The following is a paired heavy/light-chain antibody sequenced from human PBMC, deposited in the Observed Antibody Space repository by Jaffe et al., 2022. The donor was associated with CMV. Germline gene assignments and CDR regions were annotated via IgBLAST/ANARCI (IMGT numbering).Heavy chain of an antibody. D-gene: IGHD3-3*01. J-gene: IGHJ6*03. Sequence: EVQLVESGGGLVPPGGSLRLSCTASGFTFRNYWMTWVRQAPGKGLEWVANIKKDGSEEYYVDSVKGRFAVSRDNAKNSLYLQMNSLRAEDTAVYFCARGQFGVDRIPFSRVTYSYYYMDVWGKGTTVTVSS. V-gene: IGHV3-7*03. CDR1: GFTFRNYW. CDR3: ARGQFGVDRIPFSRVTYSYYYMDV. CDR2: IKKDGSEE.
Light chain of an antibody. J-gene: IGLJ2*01. Sequence: QSALTQPASVSGSPGQSITISCTGTSSDVGGHNYVSWYQQYPGNAPKLIIFDVTNRPSGVSDRFSGSKSGNTASLTISGLQTEDEADYYCSSYTGGSTLGVVFGGGTKLTVL. CDR2: DVT. CDR1: SSDVGGHNY. V-gene: IGLV2-14*03. CDR3: SSYTGGSTLGVV.